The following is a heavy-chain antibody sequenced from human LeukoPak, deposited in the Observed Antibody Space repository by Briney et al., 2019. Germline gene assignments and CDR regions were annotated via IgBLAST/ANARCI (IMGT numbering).Heavy chain of an antibody. D-gene: IGHD3-22*01. Sequence: GGSLRLSCAASGFTFSSYSMNWVRQAPGKGLEWVSYISSSSSTIYYADSVKGRFTISRDNAKNSLYLQMNSLRAEDTAVYYCARDTYYDSSGYCPFDYWGQGTLVTVSS. J-gene: IGHJ4*02. V-gene: IGHV3-48*01. CDR2: ISSSSSTI. CDR3: ARDTYYDSSGYCPFDY. CDR1: GFTFSSYS.